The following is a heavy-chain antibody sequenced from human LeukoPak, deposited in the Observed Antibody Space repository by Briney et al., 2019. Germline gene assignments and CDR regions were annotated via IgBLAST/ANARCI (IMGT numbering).Heavy chain of an antibody. CDR1: GGSISSSSYY. D-gene: IGHD3-3*01. Sequence: SETLSLTCTVSGGSISSSSYYWGWIRQPPGKGLEWIGSIYYSGSTYYNPSLKSRVTISVDTSKNQFSLKLSSVTAADTAVYYCARLPTYYDFWSGYYFFDYWGREPWSPSPQ. CDR3: ARLPTYYDFWSGYYFFDY. J-gene: IGHJ4*02. V-gene: IGHV4-39*01. CDR2: IYYSGST.